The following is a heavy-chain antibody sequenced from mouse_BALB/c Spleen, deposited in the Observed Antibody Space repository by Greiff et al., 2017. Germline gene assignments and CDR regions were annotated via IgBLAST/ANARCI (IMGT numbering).Heavy chain of an antibody. CDR1: GFTFSSYG. CDR2: ISSGGSYT. CDR3: ARSTMIHYFDY. J-gene: IGHJ2*01. V-gene: IGHV5-6*01. Sequence: EVQGVESGGDLVKPGGSLTLSCAASGFTFSSYGMSWVRQTPDKRLEWVATISSGGSYTYYPDSVKGRFTISRDNAKNTLYLQMSSLKSEDTAMYYCARSTMIHYFDYWGQGTTLTVSS. D-gene: IGHD2-4*01.